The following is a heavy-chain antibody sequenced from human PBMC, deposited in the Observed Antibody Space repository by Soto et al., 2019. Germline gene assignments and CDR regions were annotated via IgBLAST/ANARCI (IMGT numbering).Heavy chain of an antibody. D-gene: IGHD4-17*01. CDR3: ARMYGDYGLNGNYYGMDV. CDR2: ISSSSSYI. Sequence: EVQLVESGGGLVKPGGSLRLSCAASGFTFSSYSMNWARQAPGKGLEWVSSISSSSSYIYFADSVKGRFTISRDNAKNSLYLQMTSLRAEDTAVYDCARMYGDYGLNGNYYGMDVWGQGTTVTVSS. CDR1: GFTFSSYS. V-gene: IGHV3-21*01. J-gene: IGHJ6*02.